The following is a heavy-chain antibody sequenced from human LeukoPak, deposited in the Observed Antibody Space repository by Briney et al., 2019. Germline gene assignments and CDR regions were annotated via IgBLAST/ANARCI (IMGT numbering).Heavy chain of an antibody. V-gene: IGHV3-23*01. CDR1: GFTFSSYA. Sequence: GGPLRLSCAASGFTFSSYAMSWVRQAPGKGLERVSAISGSGGSTYYADSVKVRFTISRDNSKNTLYLQMNSLRAEDTAVYYCAKIYDILTGYYSLWGQGTLVTVSS. D-gene: IGHD3-9*01. CDR2: ISGSGGST. CDR3: AKIYDILTGYYSL. J-gene: IGHJ4*02.